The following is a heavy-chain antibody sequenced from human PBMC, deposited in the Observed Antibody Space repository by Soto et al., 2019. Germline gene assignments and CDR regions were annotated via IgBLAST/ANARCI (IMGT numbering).Heavy chain of an antibody. V-gene: IGHV1-69*06. CDR2: IIPIFGTP. D-gene: IGHD2-15*01. J-gene: IGHJ4*02. CDR1: GDTFSSYA. Sequence: QVQLVQSGAEVKKPGSSVTVSCKASGDTFSSYAFSWVRQAPGQGLVWMGGIIPIFGTPKYAPQFPGRVTITTDKSTSTAYMELSSLRSEDTAVYYCARAGYCSGAICYGFDYWGQGTMVTVSS. CDR3: ARAGYCSGAICYGFDY.